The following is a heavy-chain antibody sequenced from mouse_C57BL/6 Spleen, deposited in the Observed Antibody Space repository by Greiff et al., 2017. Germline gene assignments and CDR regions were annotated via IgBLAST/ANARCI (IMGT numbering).Heavy chain of an antibody. Sequence: QVQLQQPGAELVKPGASVKLSCKASGYTFTSYWMQWVKQRPGQGLEWIGEIDPSDSYTNYNQKFKGKATLTVDTSSSTAYMQISRLTSEDSAVYYCARRRIRDAMDYWGQGTSVTVSS. D-gene: IGHD2-4*01. J-gene: IGHJ4*01. V-gene: IGHV1-50*01. CDR1: GYTFTSYW. CDR3: ARRRIRDAMDY. CDR2: IDPSDSYT.